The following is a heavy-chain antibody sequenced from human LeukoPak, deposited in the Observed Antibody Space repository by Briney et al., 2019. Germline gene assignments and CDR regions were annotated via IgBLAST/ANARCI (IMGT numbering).Heavy chain of an antibody. CDR1: GFTFSSYW. J-gene: IGHJ6*02. Sequence: GGSLRLSCAASGFTFSSYWMHRVRQAPGKGLVWVSRINSDGSSTSYADSVKGRFTISRDNAKNTLYLQMNSLRAEDTAVYYCARGAAVAGTYYYYYGMDVWGQGTTVTVSS. CDR3: ARGAAVAGTYYYYYGMDV. CDR2: INSDGSST. V-gene: IGHV3-74*01. D-gene: IGHD6-19*01.